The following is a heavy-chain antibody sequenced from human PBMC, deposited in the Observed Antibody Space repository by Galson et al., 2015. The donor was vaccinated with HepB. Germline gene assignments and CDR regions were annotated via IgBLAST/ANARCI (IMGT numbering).Heavy chain of an antibody. CDR2: TYYRSKWYN. J-gene: IGHJ4*02. CDR3: AREGRYCSGGSCYSIDY. CDR1: GDSVSSNSAA. D-gene: IGHD2-15*01. V-gene: IGHV6-1*01. Sequence: CAISGDSVSSNSAAWNWIRQSPSRGLEWLGRTYYRSKWYNDYAVSVKSRITINPDTSKNQFSLQLNSVTPEDTAVYYCAREGRYCSGGSCYSIDYWGQGTLVTVSS.